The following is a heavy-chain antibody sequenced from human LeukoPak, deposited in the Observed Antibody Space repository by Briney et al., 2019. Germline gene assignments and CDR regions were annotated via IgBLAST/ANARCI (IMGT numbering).Heavy chain of an antibody. V-gene: IGHV3-9*01. Sequence: GGSLRLSCAASGFTFDDYAMHWVRHAPGKGLEWVSGISWNSGSIGYADSVKGRFTISRDNAKNSLYLQMNSLRAEDTALYYCAKGTTPSGYYGMDVWGQGTTVTVSS. CDR3: AKGTTPSGYYGMDV. CDR1: GFTFDDYA. CDR2: ISWNSGSI. J-gene: IGHJ6*02. D-gene: IGHD2-15*01.